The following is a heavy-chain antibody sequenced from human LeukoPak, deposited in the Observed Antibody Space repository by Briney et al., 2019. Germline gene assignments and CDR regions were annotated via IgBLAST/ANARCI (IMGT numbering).Heavy chain of an antibody. J-gene: IGHJ6*03. CDR2: MNPNSGNT. CDR1: GYTFTSYD. D-gene: IGHD4-11*01. Sequence: ASVKVSCKASGYTFTSYDINWVRRATGQGLEWMGWMNPNSGNTGYAQKFQGRVTMTRNTSISTAYMELSSLRSEDTAVYYCARGVYTVTYYYYYYMDVWGKGTTVTVSS. CDR3: ARGVYTVTYYYYYYMDV. V-gene: IGHV1-8*01.